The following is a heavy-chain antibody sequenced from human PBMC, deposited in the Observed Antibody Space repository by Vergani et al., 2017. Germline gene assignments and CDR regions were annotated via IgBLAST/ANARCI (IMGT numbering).Heavy chain of an antibody. CDR2: INSDGSST. J-gene: IGHJ6*02. CDR1: GYTFSSYW. Sequence: VQLVQSGAEVKKPGASVKVSCKASGYTFSSYWMHWVRQAPGKGLVWVSRINSDGSSTSYADSVKGRFTISRDNAKNTLYLQMNSLRAEDTAVYYCARDMAGVVPAYTWGDYYYGMDVWGQGTTVTVSS. D-gene: IGHD2-2*01. CDR3: ARDMAGVVPAYTWGDYYYGMDV. V-gene: IGHV3-74*01.